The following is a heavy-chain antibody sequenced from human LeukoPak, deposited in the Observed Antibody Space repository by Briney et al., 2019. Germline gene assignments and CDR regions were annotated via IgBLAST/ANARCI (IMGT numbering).Heavy chain of an antibody. Sequence: PGGSLRLSCAASGFTVSSNYMSWVRQAPGKGLEWVSVIYSGGSTYYADSVKGRFTISRDNSKNTLYLQMNSLRAEDTAVYYCARVPSPYGDGADFDYWGQGTLVTVSS. J-gene: IGHJ4*02. CDR3: ARVPSPYGDGADFDY. CDR1: GFTVSSNY. V-gene: IGHV3-53*01. CDR2: IYSGGST. D-gene: IGHD4-17*01.